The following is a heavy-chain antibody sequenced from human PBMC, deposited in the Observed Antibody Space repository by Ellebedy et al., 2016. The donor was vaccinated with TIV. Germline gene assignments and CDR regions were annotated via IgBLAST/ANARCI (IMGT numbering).Heavy chain of an antibody. CDR2: RHHIGST. CDR3: ARVSPVGDDSFTAYFRYAMGV. D-gene: IGHD2-2*01. V-gene: IGHV4-34*01. CDR1: RGSFSGYQ. Sequence: SETLSLTXAVFRGSFSGYQWSWIRQPPGTGRERIGDRHHIGSTNYNPSPQSRVTISVDRSKNQFSLKVTSLTVADTAVYYCARVSPVGDDSFTAYFRYAMGVWGQGTTVRVSS. J-gene: IGHJ6*02.